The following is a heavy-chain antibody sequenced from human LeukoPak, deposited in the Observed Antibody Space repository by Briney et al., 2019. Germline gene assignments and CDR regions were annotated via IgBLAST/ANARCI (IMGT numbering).Heavy chain of an antibody. CDR2: ISSSGSTI. D-gene: IGHD4-11*01. J-gene: IGHJ6*03. Sequence: GGSLRHSCAASGFTFSDYYMSWVRQAPGKGLEWVSYISSSGSTIHYADSVRGRFTISRDNAKKSLYLQMNSLRAEDTAVYYCARPGLPFYYYYMDVWGKGTTVIVSS. CDR3: ARPGLPFYYYYMDV. CDR1: GFTFSDYY. V-gene: IGHV3-11*04.